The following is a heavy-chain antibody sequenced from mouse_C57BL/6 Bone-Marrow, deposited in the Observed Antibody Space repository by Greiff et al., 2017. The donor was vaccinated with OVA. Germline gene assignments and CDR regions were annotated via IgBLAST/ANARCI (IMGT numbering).Heavy chain of an antibody. CDR1: GYTFTSYG. V-gene: IGHV1-81*01. Sequence: VQLQQSGAELARPGASVKLSCKASGYTFTSYGISWVKQRTGQGLEWIGEIYPRSGNTYYNEKFNGKATLTADKSSSTAYMELRSLTSEDSAVYVCARRTLFWFAYWGQGTLVTVSA. CDR2: IYPRSGNT. J-gene: IGHJ3*01. D-gene: IGHD3-3*01. CDR3: ARRTLFWFAY.